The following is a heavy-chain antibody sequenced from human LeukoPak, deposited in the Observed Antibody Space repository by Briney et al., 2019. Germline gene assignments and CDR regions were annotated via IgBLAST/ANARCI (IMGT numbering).Heavy chain of an antibody. J-gene: IGHJ4*02. CDR3: AKDLRRGGPIYY. V-gene: IGHV3-23*01. CDR1: RFTFSSYG. CDR2: NSGSGGST. D-gene: IGHD3-9*01. Sequence: GGSLRLSCAPSRFTFSSYGMTWVRHAPRKGLEWDSTNSGSGGSTYYADYEKARFTISRDKSKDAMYLQMNSLRAEDTAVYHCAKDLRRGGPIYYWGQGTLVTVSS.